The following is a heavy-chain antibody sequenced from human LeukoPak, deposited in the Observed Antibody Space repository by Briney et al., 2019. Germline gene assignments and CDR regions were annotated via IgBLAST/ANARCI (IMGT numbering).Heavy chain of an antibody. D-gene: IGHD3-10*01. CDR1: GITFSSYG. CDR3: AKGHNDWSYMYFYYMDV. V-gene: IGHV3-30*02. Sequence: PGGSLRLSCVVSGITFSSYGMHWVRQAPGKGLEWVSFIRYDGANRYSADSVKGRFTISRDNSKNTLYLQMNSLRAEDTAVYYCAKGHNDWSYMYFYYMDVWGKGTTVTVSS. CDR2: IRYDGANR. J-gene: IGHJ6*03.